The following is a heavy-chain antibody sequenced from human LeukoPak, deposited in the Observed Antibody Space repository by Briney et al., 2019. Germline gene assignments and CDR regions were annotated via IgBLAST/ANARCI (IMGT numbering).Heavy chain of an antibody. CDR3: ARRGDYEFDS. Sequence: PSETLSLTCTVSGGSLSSSSYYWGWLRQPPGKGLPWIGSIYYSGSTYYNPSLKSRVTISVDTSKNQFSLKLTSVTAADTAVYYCARRGDYEFDSWGQGTLVTVSS. CDR2: IYYSGST. V-gene: IGHV4-39*01. J-gene: IGHJ4*02. CDR1: GGSLSSSSYY. D-gene: IGHD4-17*01.